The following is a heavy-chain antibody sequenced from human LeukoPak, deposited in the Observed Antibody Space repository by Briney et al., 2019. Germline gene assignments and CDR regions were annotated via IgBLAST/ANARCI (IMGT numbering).Heavy chain of an antibody. D-gene: IGHD6-19*01. CDR2: ISSSSSYI. J-gene: IGHJ6*02. Sequence: GGSLRLSCAASGFTFSSYSMNWVRQAPGKGLEWVSSISSSSSYIYYAESVKGRFTISRDNAKNSLYLQMNSLRAEDTAVYYCARGQQWLVKLGMDVWGQGTTVTVSS. CDR1: GFTFSSYS. V-gene: IGHV3-21*01. CDR3: ARGQQWLVKLGMDV.